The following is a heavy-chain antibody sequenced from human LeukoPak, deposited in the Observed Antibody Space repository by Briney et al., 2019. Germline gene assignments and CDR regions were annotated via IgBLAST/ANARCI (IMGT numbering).Heavy chain of an antibody. V-gene: IGHV3-21*01. J-gene: IGHJ4*02. CDR2: ISSSSSYI. CDR1: GFTFSSYS. CDR3: ARDMLRVPNGFDY. Sequence: GGSLRLSCAASGFTFSSYSMNWVRQPPGKGLEWVSSISSSSSYIYYADAVKGRFTISRDNSKNSLYLQMNSLRAEDTAVYYCARDMLRVPNGFDYWGQGTLVTVSS. D-gene: IGHD3-10*02.